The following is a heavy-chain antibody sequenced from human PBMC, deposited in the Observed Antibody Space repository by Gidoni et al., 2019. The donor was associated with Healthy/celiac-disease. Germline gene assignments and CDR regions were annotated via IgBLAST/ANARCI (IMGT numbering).Heavy chain of an antibody. J-gene: IGHJ3*02. CDR2: ISSSSSYI. Sequence: EVQLVESGGGLVKPGGSLRLSCAASGFTFSSYSMNWVRQAPGKGLEWVSSISSSSSYIYYADSVKGRFTISRDNAKNSLYLQMNSLRAEDTAVYYCARDQQFAYAFDIWGQGTMVTVSS. CDR3: ARDQQFAYAFDI. CDR1: GFTFSSYS. V-gene: IGHV3-21*01. D-gene: IGHD6-13*01.